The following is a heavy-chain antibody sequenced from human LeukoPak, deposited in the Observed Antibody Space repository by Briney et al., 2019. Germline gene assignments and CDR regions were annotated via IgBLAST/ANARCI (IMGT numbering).Heavy chain of an antibody. D-gene: IGHD6-19*01. CDR1: GFTFDDYG. Sequence: GGSLRLSCAASGFTFDDYGMGWVRQAPGKGLEWVSGINWNGGSTGYADSVKGRFTISRDNAKNSLYLQMNSLRAEDTALYYCAREPGYSSGWYDSDYWGQGTLVTVSS. J-gene: IGHJ4*02. CDR3: AREPGYSSGWYDSDY. V-gene: IGHV3-20*04. CDR2: INWNGGST.